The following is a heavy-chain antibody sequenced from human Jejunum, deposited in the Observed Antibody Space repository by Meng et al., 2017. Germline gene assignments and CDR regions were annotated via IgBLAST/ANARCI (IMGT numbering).Heavy chain of an antibody. J-gene: IGHJ4*02. CDR1: GGSISSYD. CDR3: ARSLGVVRFLEWSRDNYCFDY. CDR2: IYYSRST. D-gene: IGHD3-3*01. V-gene: IGHV4-59*01. Sequence: SETLCLTCTVSGGSISSYDWSWIRQPPGKGLEWIGYIYYSRSTNYNPSLKSRVTMSVDTSKNQFSMKLTSVTAADTAVYYCARSLGVVRFLEWSRDNYCFDYWGQGTLVTVSS.